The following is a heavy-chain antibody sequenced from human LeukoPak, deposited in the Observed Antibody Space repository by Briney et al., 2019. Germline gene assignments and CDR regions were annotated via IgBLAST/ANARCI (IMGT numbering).Heavy chain of an antibody. D-gene: IGHD6-19*01. Sequence: PGRSLRLSCAASGFTFDDYAMHWVRQAPGKGLEWVSGISWNSGSIGYADSVKGRFTISRDNAKNSLHLQMNSLRAEDTALYYCAKASGWYWHYFDYWGQGTLVTVSS. CDR3: AKASGWYWHYFDY. V-gene: IGHV3-9*01. J-gene: IGHJ4*02. CDR2: ISWNSGSI. CDR1: GFTFDDYA.